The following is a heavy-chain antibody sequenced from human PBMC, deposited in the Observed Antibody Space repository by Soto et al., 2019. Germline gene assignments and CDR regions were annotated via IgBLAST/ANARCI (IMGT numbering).Heavy chain of an antibody. CDR1: GDTFASFC. D-gene: IGHD3-10*01. J-gene: IGHJ4*02. CDR3: ARDQESITDRILQY. V-gene: IGHV1-18*01. CDR2: ISAYNGNT. Sequence: ASVNVSCKSSGDTFASFCFSWVRQAPGQGLEWLGWISAYNGNTHYAQKVRDRVTLTTDTSTNTAYMELRSLTSDDTAVYYCARDQESITDRILQYWGQGTRVTVSS.